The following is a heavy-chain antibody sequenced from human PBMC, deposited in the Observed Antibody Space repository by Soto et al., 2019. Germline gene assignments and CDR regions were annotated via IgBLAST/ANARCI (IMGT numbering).Heavy chain of an antibody. D-gene: IGHD3-22*01. Sequence: QVQLVQSGAEVKKPGSSVKVSCKASGGTFSSYAISWVRQAPGQGLEWMGGIIPIFGTANYAQKFQGRVTITADESTSTAYMELSSLRSEDTAVSYCAREGYYDSSGYGSYAFDIWGQGTMVTVSS. CDR3: AREGYYDSSGYGSYAFDI. CDR1: GGTFSSYA. J-gene: IGHJ3*02. CDR2: IIPIFGTA. V-gene: IGHV1-69*01.